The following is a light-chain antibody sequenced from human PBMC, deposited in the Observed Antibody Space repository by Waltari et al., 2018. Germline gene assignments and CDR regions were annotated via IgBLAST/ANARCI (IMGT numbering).Light chain of an antibody. CDR1: SSDVGGYNY. V-gene: IGLV2-14*03. J-gene: IGLJ1*01. Sequence: QSALTQPASVSGSPGQSITISCTGTSSDVGGYNYVSWYQQHPGQAPKHMIYDVSNRPSGVSSRFSGSKSGNTASLTISGLQAEDEADYYCSSYTSSSTQVFGTGTKVTVL. CDR2: DVS. CDR3: SSYTSSSTQV.